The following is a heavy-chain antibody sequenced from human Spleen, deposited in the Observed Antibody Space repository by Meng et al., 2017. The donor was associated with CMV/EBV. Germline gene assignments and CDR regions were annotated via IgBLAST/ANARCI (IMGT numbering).Heavy chain of an antibody. CDR2: IYHSGST. D-gene: IGHD2-21*02. Sequence: QVQLQESGPGLVKPSGTLSLTCAVSGGSISSSNLGTWVRQVPGKGLEWIGEIYHSGSTNYNPSLKSRVTISVDKFKNQFSLKLGSVTAADTAVYYCARIERRRILKYCGSDCSTTDYWGQGTLVTVSS. V-gene: IGHV4-4*02. J-gene: IGHJ4*02. CDR1: GGSISSSNL. CDR3: ARIERRRILKYCGSDCSTTDY.